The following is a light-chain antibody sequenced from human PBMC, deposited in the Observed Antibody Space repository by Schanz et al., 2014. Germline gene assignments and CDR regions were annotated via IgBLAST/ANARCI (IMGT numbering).Light chain of an antibody. V-gene: IGKV3-20*01. CDR1: QSVSSY. J-gene: IGKJ2*01. CDR2: GVS. Sequence: EIVLTQSPATLSLSPGERATLSCRASQSVSSYLAWYQQKPGQAPRLLIYGVSSRATGIADRFSGSGSGTDFTLTISRLEPEDFAVYYCQQYGTLPRTFGQGTRLEIK. CDR3: QQYGTLPRT.